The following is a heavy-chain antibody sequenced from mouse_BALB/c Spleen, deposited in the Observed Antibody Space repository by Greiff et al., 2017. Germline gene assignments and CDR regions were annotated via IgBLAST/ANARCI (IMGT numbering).Heavy chain of an antibody. CDR2: IYYSGTI. CDR3: ARDSEWYFDV. V-gene: IGHV3-5*02. CDR1: GISITTGNYR. J-gene: IGHJ1*01. Sequence: EVQLQQSGPGLVKPSQTVSLTCTVTGISITTGNYRWSWIRQFPGHKLEWIGYIYYSGTITYNPSLTSRTTITRDTSKNQFFLEMNSLTAEDTATYYCARDSEWYFDVWGAGTTVTVSS.